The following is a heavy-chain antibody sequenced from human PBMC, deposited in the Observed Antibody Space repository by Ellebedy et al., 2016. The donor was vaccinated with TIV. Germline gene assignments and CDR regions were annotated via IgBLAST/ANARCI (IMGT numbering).Heavy chain of an antibody. J-gene: IGHJ4*02. Sequence: PGGSLRLSCAASGVTFSNYAMHWVRQAPGKGLEWVAVISYDGSNKYYADSVKGRFTISRDNAKNSLYLQMNSLRAEDTALYYCAKDKRMITFGGVIDYWGQGTLVTVSS. D-gene: IGHD3-16*01. CDR2: ISYDGSNK. V-gene: IGHV3-30-3*01. CDR3: AKDKRMITFGGVIDY. CDR1: GVTFSNYA.